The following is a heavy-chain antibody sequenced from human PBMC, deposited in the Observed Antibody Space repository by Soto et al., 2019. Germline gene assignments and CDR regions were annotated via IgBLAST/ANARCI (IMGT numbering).Heavy chain of an antibody. CDR3: ARSAGLYAVDS. CDR2: VFHTGTT. CDR1: GDSVSSPYY. Sequence: QVQLQESGPGLVKPSGTLSLTCAVSGDSVSSPYYWCWVRQPPGKGLEWIGEVFHTGTTSYNPSLRSGVTISMDKSNNPFSLDLSSVTAADTAVYYCARSAGLYAVDSWGPGTLVIVSS. V-gene: IGHV4-4*02. D-gene: IGHD2-8*01. J-gene: IGHJ4*02.